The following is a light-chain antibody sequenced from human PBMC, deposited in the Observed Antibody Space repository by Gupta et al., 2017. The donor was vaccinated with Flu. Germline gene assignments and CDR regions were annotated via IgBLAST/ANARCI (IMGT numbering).Light chain of an antibody. CDR1: QSVSGN. Sequence: EIVMTQSPATLSVSPGERASLSCRASQSVSGNLAWYQQKPGQAPRLIIYGASNRAMGIPARFSGGGYEKDFTLTSSRRQYEDCAVYYGHQYNTLFIFGQGTKLEIK. V-gene: IGKV3-15*01. CDR3: HQYNTLFI. CDR2: GAS. J-gene: IGKJ2*01.